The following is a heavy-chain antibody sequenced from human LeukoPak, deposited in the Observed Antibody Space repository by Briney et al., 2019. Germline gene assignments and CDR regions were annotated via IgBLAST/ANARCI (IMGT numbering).Heavy chain of an antibody. CDR2: ISSTADTK. D-gene: IGHD5-12*01. CDR1: GFTFSSYW. V-gene: IGHV3-48*04. J-gene: IGHJ4*02. CDR3: ARDGRDGYDKWDHFDY. Sequence: GGSLRLSCAASGFTFSSYWMSWVRQAPGKGLYWVSYISSTADTKYYAYSVKGLFHFAEANVMNLLYMLMNFMSADVTAVYYCARDGRDGYDKWDHFDYWGQGTLVTVSS.